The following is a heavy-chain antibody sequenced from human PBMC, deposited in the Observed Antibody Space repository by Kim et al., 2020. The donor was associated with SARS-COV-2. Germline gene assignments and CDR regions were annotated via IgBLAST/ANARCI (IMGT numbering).Heavy chain of an antibody. CDR3: ARPPIAVAGSGDY. D-gene: IGHD6-19*01. J-gene: IGHJ4*02. V-gene: IGHV5-51*01. Sequence: YSPSFQGQVTSSADKSISTAYLQWSSLKASDTAMYYCARPPIAVAGSGDYWGQGTLVTVSS.